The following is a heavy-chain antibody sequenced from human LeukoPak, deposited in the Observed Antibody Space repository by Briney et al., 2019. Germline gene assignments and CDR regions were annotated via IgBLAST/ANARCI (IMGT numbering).Heavy chain of an antibody. CDR1: GFTFSDYC. CDR3: TRDVRLRHKYYYMDV. D-gene: IGHD4-17*01. Sequence: PGGSLRLSCAASGFTFSDYCMSWIRQAPGKGLEWISYITNSGSTTFYADSVKGRFSISRDNANNSLFLQMNRLRAEDTAVYYCTRDVRLRHKYYYMDVWGKGTTVTVSS. CDR2: ITNSGSTT. V-gene: IGHV3-11*04. J-gene: IGHJ6*03.